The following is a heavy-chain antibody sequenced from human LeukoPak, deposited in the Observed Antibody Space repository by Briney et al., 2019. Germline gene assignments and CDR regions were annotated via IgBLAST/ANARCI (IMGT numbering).Heavy chain of an antibody. D-gene: IGHD2-2*01. V-gene: IGHV4-30-4*01. CDR2: IYYSGST. CDR3: ARGGGDIVVVPAAN. Sequence: SQTLSLTCTVSGGSISSGDYYWSWIRQPPGKGLEWIGYIYYSGSTYYNPSLKSRVTISVDTSKNQFSLKLSSVTAADTAVYYCARGGGDIVVVPAANWGQGTLVTVSS. CDR1: GGSISSGDYY. J-gene: IGHJ4*02.